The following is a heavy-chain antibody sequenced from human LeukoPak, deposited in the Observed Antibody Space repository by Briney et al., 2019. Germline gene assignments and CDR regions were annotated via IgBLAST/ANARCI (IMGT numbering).Heavy chain of an antibody. Sequence: SQTLSLTCAISGDSVSNNGASWNWIRQCPSRGLEWLGRTYYRTRWYFDYAVSVRSRATINPDTSKNQFSLQLDSVTPEDTAVYYCARGGAGWYVSVFDPWGQGTLVTVSS. CDR3: ARGGAGWYVSVFDP. V-gene: IGHV6-1*01. CDR1: GDSVSNNGAS. D-gene: IGHD6-19*01. CDR2: TYYRTRWYF. J-gene: IGHJ5*02.